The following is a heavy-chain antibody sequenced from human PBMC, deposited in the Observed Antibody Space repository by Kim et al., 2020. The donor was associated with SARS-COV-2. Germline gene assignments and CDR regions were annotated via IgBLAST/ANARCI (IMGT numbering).Heavy chain of an antibody. V-gene: IGHV4-59*13. Sequence: SETLSLTCTVSGGSISSYYWSWIRQPPGKGLEWIGYIYYSGSTNYNPSLKSRVTISVDTSKNQFSLKLSSVTAADTAVYYCARGRDSSSWYFDYWGQGTLVTVSS. CDR1: GGSISSYY. CDR3: ARGRDSSSWYFDY. J-gene: IGHJ4*02. CDR2: IYYSGST. D-gene: IGHD6-13*01.